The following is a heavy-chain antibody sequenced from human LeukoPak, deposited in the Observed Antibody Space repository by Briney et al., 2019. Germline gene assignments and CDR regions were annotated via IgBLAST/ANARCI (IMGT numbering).Heavy chain of an antibody. Sequence: ASVKVSCKSSGYTFSSNDINCVREATGPGLEWMGWMNPNSGNTGYAQNFQGGVTMSRNTSLNTAYMALSTLRTEDTAVYYRARGKKGVALKGDYYYMDVWGKGTPVIVSS. J-gene: IGHJ6*03. CDR2: MNPNSGNT. V-gene: IGHV1-8*01. CDR1: GYTFSSND. CDR3: ARGKKGVALKGDYYYMDV. D-gene: IGHD2-15*01.